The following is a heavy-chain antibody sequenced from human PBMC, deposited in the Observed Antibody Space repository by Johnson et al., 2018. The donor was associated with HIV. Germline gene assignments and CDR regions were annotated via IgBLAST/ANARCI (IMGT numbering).Heavy chain of an antibody. J-gene: IGHJ3*02. D-gene: IGHD1-1*01. Sequence: VQLVESGGGVVQPGRSLRLSCAASGFTFSSFGMHWVRQAPGKGLEWVAVIWYDGSDKYYADSVKGRFTISRDNSKNTLYLQMNSLRAEDTAVYYCARDGTSRGGAFDIWGQGTMVTVSS. CDR1: GFTFSSFG. CDR3: ARDGTSRGGAFDI. V-gene: IGHV3-33*01. CDR2: IWYDGSDK.